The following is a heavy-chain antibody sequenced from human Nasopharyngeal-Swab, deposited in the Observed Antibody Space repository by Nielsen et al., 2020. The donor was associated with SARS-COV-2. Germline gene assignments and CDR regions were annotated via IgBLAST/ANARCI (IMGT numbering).Heavy chain of an antibody. CDR3: ARDRSWYLEDAFDI. J-gene: IGHJ3*02. D-gene: IGHD6-13*01. V-gene: IGHV7-4-1*02. CDR1: GYTFTSYA. Sequence: ASVKVSCKASGYTFTSYAMNWVRQAPGQGLEWMEWINTNTGNPTYAQGFTGRFVFSLDTSVSTAYLQISSLKAEDTAVYYCARDRSWYLEDAFDIWGQGTMVTVSS. CDR2: INTNTGNP.